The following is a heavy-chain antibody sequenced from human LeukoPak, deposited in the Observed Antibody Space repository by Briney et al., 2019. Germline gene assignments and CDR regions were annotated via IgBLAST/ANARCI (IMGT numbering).Heavy chain of an antibody. D-gene: IGHD4-17*01. Sequence: GGSLRLSCAASGFTFSSYGMHWVRQAPGKGLEWVAVISYDGSNKYYADSVKGRFTISRDNSKNTLYLQMNSLRAEDTAVYYCAKVVPTTVTTSSLDYWGQGTLVTVSS. CDR3: AKVVPTTVTTSSLDY. CDR2: ISYDGSNK. V-gene: IGHV3-30*18. CDR1: GFTFSSYG. J-gene: IGHJ4*02.